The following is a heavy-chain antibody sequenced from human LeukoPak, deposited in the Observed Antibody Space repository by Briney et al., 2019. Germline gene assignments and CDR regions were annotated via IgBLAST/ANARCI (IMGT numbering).Heavy chain of an antibody. V-gene: IGHV3-30*02. Sequence: GGSLILSCAASGFTFSSYGMHWVRQAPGKGLEWVAFIRYDGSNKYYADSVKGRFTISRDNSKNIVFLQMNDLRTEDTAFYYCTRDSANYHFAYWGQGALVTVSS. CDR3: TRDSANYHFAY. CDR2: IRYDGSNK. D-gene: IGHD4/OR15-4a*01. CDR1: GFTFSSYG. J-gene: IGHJ4*02.